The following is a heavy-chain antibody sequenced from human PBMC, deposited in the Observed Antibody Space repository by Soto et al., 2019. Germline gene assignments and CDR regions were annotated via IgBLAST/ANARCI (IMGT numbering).Heavy chain of an antibody. CDR3: ASFNIAGAGFYCYGMDV. V-gene: IGHV6-1*01. D-gene: IGHD6-13*01. Sequence: PSQTLSLTCAISGDSVSSNSAAWNWIRQSPSRGLEWLGRTYYRSKWYNDYAVSVKSRITINPDTSKNQFSLQLNSVTPEDTAVYYCASFNIAGAGFYCYGMDVWARGTTVTVSS. CDR2: TYYRSKWYN. CDR1: GDSVSSNSAA. J-gene: IGHJ6*02.